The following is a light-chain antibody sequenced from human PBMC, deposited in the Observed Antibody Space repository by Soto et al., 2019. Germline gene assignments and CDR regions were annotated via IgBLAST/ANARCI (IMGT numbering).Light chain of an antibody. CDR1: QSVSSY. CDR2: DAS. Sequence: EIVLTQSPATLSLSPGERATLSCRASQSVSSYLAWYQQKPGQAPRLLIYDASNRSTGIPARFSGSGSGTAFTLPISSLEPEDSAMYYGEQRLNWPPLTFGGATKVEIK. CDR3: EQRLNWPPLT. V-gene: IGKV3-11*01. J-gene: IGKJ4*01.